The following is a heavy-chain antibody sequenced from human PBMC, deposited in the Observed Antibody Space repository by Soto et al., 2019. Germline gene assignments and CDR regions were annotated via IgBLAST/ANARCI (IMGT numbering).Heavy chain of an antibody. CDR3: ARDTAAAPPTLYYGMDV. Sequence: SETLSLTCSVSCGSFSSGGYYWSWIRQHPGKGLEWIGYIYYSGSTYYNPSLKSRVTISVDTSKNQFSLKLSSVTAADTAVYYCARDTAAAPPTLYYGMDVWGQGTTVTVSS. D-gene: IGHD6-13*01. CDR2: IYYSGST. CDR1: CGSFSSGGYY. V-gene: IGHV4-31*03. J-gene: IGHJ6*02.